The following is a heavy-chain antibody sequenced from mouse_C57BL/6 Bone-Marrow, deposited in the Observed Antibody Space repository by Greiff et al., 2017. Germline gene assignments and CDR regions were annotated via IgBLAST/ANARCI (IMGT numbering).Heavy chain of an antibody. J-gene: IGHJ4*01. CDR1: GFTFSDYG. CDR2: ISSGSSTI. V-gene: IGHV5-17*01. CDR3: ARIHFYAMDY. Sequence: EVKVVESGGGLVKPGGSLKLSCAASGFTFSDYGMHWVRQAPEKGLEWVAYISSGSSTIYYADTVKGRFTIASDNAKNTLFLQMTSLRSEDTAMYYCARIHFYAMDYWGQGTSVTVSS.